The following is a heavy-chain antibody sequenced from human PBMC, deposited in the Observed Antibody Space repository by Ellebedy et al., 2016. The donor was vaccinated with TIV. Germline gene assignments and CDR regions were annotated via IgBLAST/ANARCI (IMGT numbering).Heavy chain of an antibody. Sequence: MPSETLSLTCTVSGCSISSYYWSWIRQHPGKGLEWIGYIYYSGSTYYNPSLKRRVTISVDPSNNQFSLKLSSVTAADTAVYYCGRGTWLNGDYGIFDYWGQGTLVTVSS. V-gene: IGHV4-59*06. CDR2: IYYSGST. J-gene: IGHJ4*02. D-gene: IGHD4-17*01. CDR1: GCSISSYY. CDR3: GRGTWLNGDYGIFDY.